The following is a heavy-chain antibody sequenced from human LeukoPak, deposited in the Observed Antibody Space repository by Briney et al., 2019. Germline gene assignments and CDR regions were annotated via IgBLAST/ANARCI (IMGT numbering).Heavy chain of an antibody. V-gene: IGHV3-21*01. J-gene: IGHJ4*02. Sequence: GGSLRLSCAASGFTFSSYSMNWVRQAPGKGLEWVSSISSSSSYIYYADTVKGRFTISRDNAKNSLYLQMNSLRAEDTAVYYCARRWTGSSGYYLDYWGQGTLVTVSS. CDR1: GFTFSSYS. CDR3: ARRWTGSSGYYLDY. CDR2: ISSSSSYI. D-gene: IGHD3-22*01.